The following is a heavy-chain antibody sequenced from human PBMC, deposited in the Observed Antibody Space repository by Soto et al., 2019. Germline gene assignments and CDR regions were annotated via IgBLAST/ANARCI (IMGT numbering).Heavy chain of an antibody. CDR1: GDSISRSHW. Sequence: QVQLQESGPGLVRPSGALSVTCAVSGDSISRSHWWSWVRQSPGKGLEWIGEISHSGITNYNPSLKSRVTSSGDNSKNQLSLKLTSVTAADTAVYYCARVRYDRSGFDHWGQGTLVSVSS. CDR2: ISHSGIT. D-gene: IGHD3-22*01. J-gene: IGHJ4*02. V-gene: IGHV4-4*02. CDR3: ARVRYDRSGFDH.